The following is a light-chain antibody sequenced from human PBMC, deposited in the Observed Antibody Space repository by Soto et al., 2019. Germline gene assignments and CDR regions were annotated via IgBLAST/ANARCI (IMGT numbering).Light chain of an antibody. V-gene: IGKV1-39*01. Sequence: DIQMTQSPSSLSASGGDRVTITCRASQSISSYLNWYQQKPGKAPKLLIYAASSLQSGVPSRFSGSGSGTDFTLTISSLQPEDFATYYCQQSYSVITFGQGTRLEIK. CDR3: QQSYSVIT. J-gene: IGKJ5*01. CDR1: QSISSY. CDR2: AAS.